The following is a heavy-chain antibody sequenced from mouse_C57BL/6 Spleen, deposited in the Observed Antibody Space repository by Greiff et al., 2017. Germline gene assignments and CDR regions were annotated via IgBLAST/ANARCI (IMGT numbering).Heavy chain of an antibody. CDR3: ARAFHYAMDY. D-gene: IGHD3-1*01. V-gene: IGHV1-59*01. CDR1: GYTFTSYW. J-gene: IGHJ4*01. CDR2: IDPSDSYT. Sequence: QVQLQQPGAELVRPGTSVKLSCKASGYTFTSYWMHWVKQRPGQGLEWIGVIDPSDSYTNYNQKFKGKATLTVDTSSSTDYMQRSSLTSEDSAVYYCARAFHYAMDYWGQGTSVTVSS.